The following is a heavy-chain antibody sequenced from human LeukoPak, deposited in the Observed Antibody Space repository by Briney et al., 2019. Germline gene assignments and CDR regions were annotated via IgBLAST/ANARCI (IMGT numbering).Heavy chain of an antibody. J-gene: IGHJ3*02. Sequence: GGSLRLSCAASGFTFSNAWMSWVRQAPGKGLEWVGRIKSKTDGGTTDYAAPVKGRFTISRDDSKNTLYLQMNSLRAEDTAVYYCVRDRISSTSGMIFDMWGQGTMVTVSS. CDR3: VRDRISSTSGMIFDM. D-gene: IGHD2-2*01. V-gene: IGHV3-15*01. CDR2: IKSKTDGGTT. CDR1: GFTFSNAW.